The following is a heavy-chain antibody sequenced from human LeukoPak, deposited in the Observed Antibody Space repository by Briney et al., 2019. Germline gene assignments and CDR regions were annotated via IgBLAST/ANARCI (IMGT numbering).Heavy chain of an antibody. CDR3: ATLMPGIAVAGYYFDY. V-gene: IGHV3-23*01. D-gene: IGHD6-19*01. CDR2: ICGSGGST. J-gene: IGHJ4*02. Sequence: GGSLRLSCAASGFTFSSYAMSWVRQAPGKGLEWGSAICGSGGSTYYADSVKGRFTISRDNSKNTLYLQMNSLRAEDTAVYYCATLMPGIAVAGYYFDYWGQGTLVTVSS. CDR1: GFTFSSYA.